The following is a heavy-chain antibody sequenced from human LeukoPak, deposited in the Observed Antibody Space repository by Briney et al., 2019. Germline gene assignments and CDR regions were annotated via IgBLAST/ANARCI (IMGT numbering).Heavy chain of an antibody. CDR2: IIPIFGTA. CDR3: TMRGYYYDSSGPHFDY. V-gene: IGHV1-69*13. Sequence: GASVKVSCKASGGTFTSYAISWVRQAPGQGLEWMGGIIPIFGTANYAQKFQGRVTVTADESTSTAYMELSSLRSEDTAVYYCTMRGYYYDSSGPHFDYWGQGTLVTVSS. J-gene: IGHJ4*02. CDR1: GGTFTSYA. D-gene: IGHD3-22*01.